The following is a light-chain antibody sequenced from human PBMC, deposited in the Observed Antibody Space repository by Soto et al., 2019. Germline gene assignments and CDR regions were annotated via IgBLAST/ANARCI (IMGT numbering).Light chain of an antibody. Sequence: EVVMTQSPATLSVSPGERATLSCRSSQSVGSGLAWYQHKPGQAPRLLMYGASTRATGVPGRFSGSGSGTEIKLTSSSLQPEDSGVYYWQQYNKWPEAFGQGTKVEIK. CDR2: GAS. CDR3: QQYNKWPEA. V-gene: IGKV3D-15*01. J-gene: IGKJ1*01. CDR1: QSVGSG.